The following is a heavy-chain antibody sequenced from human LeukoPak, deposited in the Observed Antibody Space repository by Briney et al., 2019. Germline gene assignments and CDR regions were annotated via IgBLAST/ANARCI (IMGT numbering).Heavy chain of an antibody. Sequence: PGRSLRLSRAASGFTFSSYWMSWVRQAPGKGLEWVANIKQDGSEKYYVDSVKGRFTISRDNAKKSLYLQMNSLRAEDTAVYYCARDVPPCSGGSCYRYNWFDHWGQGTLVTVSS. CDR1: GFTFSSYW. D-gene: IGHD2-15*01. V-gene: IGHV3-7*01. CDR3: ARDVPPCSGGSCYRYNWFDH. J-gene: IGHJ5*02. CDR2: IKQDGSEK.